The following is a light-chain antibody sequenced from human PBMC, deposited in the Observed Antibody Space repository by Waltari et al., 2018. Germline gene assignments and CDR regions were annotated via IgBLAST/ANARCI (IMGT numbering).Light chain of an antibody. CDR1: SSDIGGYNY. Sequence: QSALTQPASVSGSPGQSIRISCTGTSSDIGGYNYVSWYQQLPGRAPKLMIYDVTSRPSGVSDRFSGSKSGNTASLTISGLQAEDEADYYCSSYSDSTTHDVVFGGGTQLTVL. V-gene: IGLV2-14*03. J-gene: IGLJ2*01. CDR2: DVT. CDR3: SSYSDSTTHDVV.